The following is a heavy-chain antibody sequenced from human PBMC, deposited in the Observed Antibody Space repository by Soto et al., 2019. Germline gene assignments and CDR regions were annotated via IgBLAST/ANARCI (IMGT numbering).Heavy chain of an antibody. CDR2: IYYSGST. CDR3: ARVLDSSGYSLDY. CDR1: GGSISSGDYY. J-gene: IGHJ4*02. D-gene: IGHD3-22*01. Sequence: TLSLTCTVSGGSISSGDYYWSWIRQPPGKGLEWIGYIYYSGSTYYNPSLKSRVTISVDTSKNQFSLKLSSVTAADTAVYYCARVLDSSGYSLDYWGQGTLVTVSS. V-gene: IGHV4-30-4*01.